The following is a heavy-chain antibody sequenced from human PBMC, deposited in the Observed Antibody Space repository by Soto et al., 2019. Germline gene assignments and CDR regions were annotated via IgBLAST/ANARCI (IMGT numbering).Heavy chain of an antibody. D-gene: IGHD3-22*01. CDR2: IYYSGST. CDR1: GGSISSGGYY. CDR3: ARDRRYYDSSGFLL. Sequence: QVQLQESGPGLVKPSQTLTLTCTVSGGSISSGGYYWSWIRQHPGKGLEWIGYIYYSGSTYYNPSLKSRVTISVDTSKNQFSLKLSSVNAADTAVYYCARDRRYYDSSGFLLWGQGTLVTVSS. V-gene: IGHV4-31*03. J-gene: IGHJ4*02.